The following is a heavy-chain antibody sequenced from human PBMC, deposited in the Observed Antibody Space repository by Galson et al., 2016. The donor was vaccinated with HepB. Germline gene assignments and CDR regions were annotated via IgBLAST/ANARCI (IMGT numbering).Heavy chain of an antibody. V-gene: IGHV5-10-1*01. J-gene: IGHJ5*02. Sequence: QSGAEVKKPGESLRISCKGSGYSFTSYWITWVRQMPGKGLEWMGRIDPSDSYTNYSPSFQGHVTISADKSISTAYLQWTSLKAPDTAIYYCARHYGGSSGYYPHNWFDPWGPGTLVTVSS. CDR3: ARHYGGSSGYYPHNWFDP. CDR2: IDPSDSYT. CDR1: GYSFTSYW. D-gene: IGHD6-19*01.